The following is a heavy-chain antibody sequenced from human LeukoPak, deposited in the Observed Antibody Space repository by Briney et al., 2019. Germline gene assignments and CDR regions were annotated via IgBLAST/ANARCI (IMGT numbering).Heavy chain of an antibody. CDR1: GGSISSSSYY. D-gene: IGHD2-2*01. Sequence: SETLSLTCTVSGGSISSSSYYWGWIRQPPGKGLEWIGSIYYSGSTYYNPSLKSRVTISVDTSKNQFSLKLSSVTAADTAVYYCAGGGVIVVPPDYWGQGTLVTVSS. CDR2: IYYSGST. CDR3: AGGGVIVVPPDY. J-gene: IGHJ4*02. V-gene: IGHV4-39*01.